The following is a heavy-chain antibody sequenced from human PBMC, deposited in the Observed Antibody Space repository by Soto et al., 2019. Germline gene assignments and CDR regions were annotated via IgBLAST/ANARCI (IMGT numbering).Heavy chain of an antibody. CDR1: GFSLSTSGVG. J-gene: IGHJ2*01. V-gene: IGHV2-5*02. CDR2: IYWDDDK. CDR3: AHRRDGGTNYWYFDL. D-gene: IGHD2-15*01. Sequence: QITLKESGPTLVKPTQTLTLTCTFSGFSLSTSGVGVGWIRQPPGKALEWLALIYWDDDKRYSPSLKNRLTITKDTSKNQVVLTMSNMAPVDTATYYCAHRRDGGTNYWYFDLWGRGTLVTVSS.